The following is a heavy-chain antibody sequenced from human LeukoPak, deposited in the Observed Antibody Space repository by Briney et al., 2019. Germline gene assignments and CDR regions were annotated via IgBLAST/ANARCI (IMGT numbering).Heavy chain of an antibody. J-gene: IGHJ5*02. D-gene: IGHD3-16*01. V-gene: IGHV4-59*01. Sequence: PSETLSLTCTVSGVTIRNYFWSWIRQAPGKGLEWIVYIYYSGSTNYNHSLKSRVTISIDTSTNQFSLHLNSVSAADTAMYYCAKAARGRPTYQYDVNWFDPWGRGNLVTVSS. CDR3: AKAARGRPTYQYDVNWFDP. CDR2: IYYSGST. CDR1: GVTIRNYF.